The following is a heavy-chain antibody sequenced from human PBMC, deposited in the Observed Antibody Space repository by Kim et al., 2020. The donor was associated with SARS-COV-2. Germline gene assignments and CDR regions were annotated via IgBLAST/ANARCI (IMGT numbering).Heavy chain of an antibody. V-gene: IGHV4-31*03. Sequence: SETLSLTCTVSGGSISSGGYYWSWIRQHPGKGLEWIGYIYYSGSTYYNPSLKSRVTISVDTSKNQFSLKLSSVTAADTAVYYCARDIPSQDAFDIWGQGTMVTVSS. CDR2: IYYSGST. D-gene: IGHD2-21*01. CDR3: ARDIPSQDAFDI. CDR1: GGSISSGGYY. J-gene: IGHJ3*02.